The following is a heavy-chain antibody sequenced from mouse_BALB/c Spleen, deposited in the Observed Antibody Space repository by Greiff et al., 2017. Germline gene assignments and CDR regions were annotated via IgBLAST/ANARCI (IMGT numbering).Heavy chain of an antibody. CDR1: GYTFTSYW. V-gene: IGHV1-7*01. Sequence: VQRVESGAELAKPGASVKMSCKASGYTFTSYWMHWVKQRPGQGLEWIGYINPSTGYTEYNQKFKDKATLTADKSSSTAYMQLSSLTSEDSAVYYCARNYRYWFAYWGQGTLVTVSA. CDR2: INPSTGYT. D-gene: IGHD2-14*01. J-gene: IGHJ3*01. CDR3: ARNYRYWFAY.